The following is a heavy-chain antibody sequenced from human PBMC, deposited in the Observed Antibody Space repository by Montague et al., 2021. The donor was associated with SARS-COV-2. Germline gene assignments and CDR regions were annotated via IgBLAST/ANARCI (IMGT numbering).Heavy chain of an antibody. V-gene: IGHV4-31*03. Sequence: TLSLTCTVSGGSISSGGYYWSWIRQHPGKGLEWIGYIYHTGSTHYNPSLKSRVTISKEASKNHFSLNLSSVTAADSAVYYCARDSGYYDSSGYSYDAFDTWGQGTKVTVSS. CDR2: IYHTGST. CDR3: ARDSGYYDSSGYSYDAFDT. J-gene: IGHJ3*02. D-gene: IGHD3-22*01. CDR1: GGSISSGGYY.